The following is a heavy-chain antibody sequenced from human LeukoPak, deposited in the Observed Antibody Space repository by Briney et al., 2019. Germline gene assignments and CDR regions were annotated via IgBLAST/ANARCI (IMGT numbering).Heavy chain of an antibody. V-gene: IGHV3-21*01. CDR2: ISSSSSYI. J-gene: IGHJ3*02. D-gene: IGHD3-9*01. Sequence: GGSLRLSCAASGFTFSSYSMNWVRQAPGEGLEWVSSISSSSSYIYYADSVKGRFTISRDNAKNSLYMQMNSLRAEDTAVYYCARDAPDDYDILTGYYLPDAFDIWGQGTMVTVSS. CDR1: GFTFSSYS. CDR3: ARDAPDDYDILTGYYLPDAFDI.